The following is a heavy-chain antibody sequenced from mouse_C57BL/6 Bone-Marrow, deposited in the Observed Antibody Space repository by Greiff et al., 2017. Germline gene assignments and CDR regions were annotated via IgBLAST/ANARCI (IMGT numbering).Heavy chain of an antibody. CDR1: GFTFSSYG. CDR2: ISSGGSYT. D-gene: IGHD1-1*01. CDR3: ERFFITTVVYFVY. Sequence: EVHLVESGGDLVKPGGSLKLSCAASGFTFSSYGMSWVRQTPDKRLEWVATISSGGSYTYYPDSVKGRFTISRDNAKNTLYLQMSSLKSEDTARYYCERFFITTVVYFVYWGQGTTLTVTS. J-gene: IGHJ2*01. V-gene: IGHV5-6*01.